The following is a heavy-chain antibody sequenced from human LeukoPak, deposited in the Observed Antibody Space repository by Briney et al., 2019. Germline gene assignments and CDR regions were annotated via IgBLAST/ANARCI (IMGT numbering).Heavy chain of an antibody. V-gene: IGHV4-39*02. Sequence: SETLSLTCTVSGVSISSSNSYWGWIRQPPGKGLEWIGSIYYSGNTYYNASLKSQVSISIDTSKNQFSLRLTSVTAADTAVYYCAREWDSTGWYFDLWGRGTLVTVSS. CDR2: IYYSGNT. D-gene: IGHD1-26*01. CDR3: AREWDSTGWYFDL. CDR1: GVSISSSNSY. J-gene: IGHJ2*01.